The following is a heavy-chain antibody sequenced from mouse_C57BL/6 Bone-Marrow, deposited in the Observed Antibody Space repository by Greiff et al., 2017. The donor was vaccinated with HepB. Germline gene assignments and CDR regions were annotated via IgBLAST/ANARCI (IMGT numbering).Heavy chain of an antibody. Sequence: VQLQQPGAELVKPGASVKLSCKASGYTFTSYWMHWVKQRPGQGLEWIGMIHPNSGSTNYNEKFKSKATLTVDKSSSTAYMQLSSLTSEDSAVYYCARRATVVATRSYWYFDVWGTGTTVTGSS. CDR3: ARRATVVATRSYWYFDV. V-gene: IGHV1-64*01. J-gene: IGHJ1*03. D-gene: IGHD1-1*01. CDR2: IHPNSGST. CDR1: GYTFTSYW.